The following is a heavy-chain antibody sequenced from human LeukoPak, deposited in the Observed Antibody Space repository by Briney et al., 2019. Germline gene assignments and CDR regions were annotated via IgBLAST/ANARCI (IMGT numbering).Heavy chain of an antibody. V-gene: IGHV3-30*18. J-gene: IGHJ4*02. Sequence: GGSLRLSCAASGFTFSSYGMHWVRQAPGKGLEWVAVISYDGSNKYYADSVKGRFTISRDNSKNTLYLQMSSLRAEDTAVYYCAKSGRYYDTSGYYYFDYWGQGTLVTVSS. CDR2: ISYDGSNK. CDR1: GFTFSSYG. CDR3: AKSGRYYDTSGYYYFDY. D-gene: IGHD3-22*01.